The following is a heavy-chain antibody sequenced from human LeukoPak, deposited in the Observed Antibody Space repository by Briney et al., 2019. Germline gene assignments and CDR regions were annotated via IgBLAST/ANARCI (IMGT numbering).Heavy chain of an antibody. CDR3: ARRYYYDSSGYYFDF. J-gene: IGHJ4*02. D-gene: IGHD3-22*01. CDR2: IYYSGST. V-gene: IGHV4-39*01. Sequence: NPSETLSLTCTVSGGSISSRTYYWGWIRQPPGRGLEWIGSIYYSGSTYYNPSLKSRVTISVDTSKNQFSLKLRSVTAADTAVYYCARRYYYDSSGYYFDFWGQGTLVTVSS. CDR1: GGSISSRTYY.